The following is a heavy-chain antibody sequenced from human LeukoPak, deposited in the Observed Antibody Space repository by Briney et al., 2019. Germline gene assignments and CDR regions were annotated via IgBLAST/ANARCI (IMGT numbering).Heavy chain of an antibody. CDR2: IYYSGST. CDR3: ARFGGGSGYSAYDRLLLWAFDI. V-gene: IGHV4-59*01. D-gene: IGHD5-12*01. J-gene: IGHJ3*02. CDR1: GGSISSYY. Sequence: SETLSLTCTVSGGSISSYYWSWIRQPPGKGLEWIGYIYYSGSTNYNPSLKSRVTISVDTSKNRFSLKLSSVTAADTAVYYCARFGGGSGYSAYDRLLLWAFDIWGQGTMVTVSS.